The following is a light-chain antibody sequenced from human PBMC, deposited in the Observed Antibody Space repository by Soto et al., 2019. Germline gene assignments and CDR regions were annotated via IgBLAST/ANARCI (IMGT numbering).Light chain of an antibody. CDR1: SSDVGGYNY. V-gene: IGLV2-14*01. CDR2: DVN. Sequence: QAASVSGSPGQSITISCTGTSSDVGGYNYVSWYQQHPGKVPKLMMFDVNNRPSGVSNRFSGSKSGNTASLTISGLQAEDEADYFCCSYATGSVYVFGTGTKVTVL. J-gene: IGLJ1*01. CDR3: CSYATGSVYV.